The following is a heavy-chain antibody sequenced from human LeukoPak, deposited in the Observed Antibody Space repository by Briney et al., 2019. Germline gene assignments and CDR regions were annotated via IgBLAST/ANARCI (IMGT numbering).Heavy chain of an antibody. CDR2: INHSES. J-gene: IGHJ5*02. Sequence: SETLSLTCAVYGGSFSGYYWSWIRQPPGKGLECIGEINHSESNYNPSLKSRVTVSLDTSKNQFSLKLRSVTAADTAVYYCATRPDITTTGSGWFDPWGQGTLVTVSS. CDR1: GGSFSGYY. V-gene: IGHV4-34*01. CDR3: ATRPDITTTGSGWFDP. D-gene: IGHD1-1*01.